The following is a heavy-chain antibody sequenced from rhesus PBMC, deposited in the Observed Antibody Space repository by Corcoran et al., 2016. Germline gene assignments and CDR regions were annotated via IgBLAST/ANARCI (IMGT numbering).Heavy chain of an antibody. Sequence: QLQLQESGPGLVKPSETLSVTCAVSVGSLSSSYWSWIRQAPGKGREWGRYIYGSGSSTNYNPSLKGRVTLSVDTSKNQLSLKLSSVTAADTAVYYCASDLGGEGGLDSWGQGVVVTVSS. CDR1: VGSLSSSY. CDR2: IYGSGSST. V-gene: IGHV4-169*02. CDR3: ASDLGGEGGLDS. J-gene: IGHJ6*01. D-gene: IGHD7-45*01.